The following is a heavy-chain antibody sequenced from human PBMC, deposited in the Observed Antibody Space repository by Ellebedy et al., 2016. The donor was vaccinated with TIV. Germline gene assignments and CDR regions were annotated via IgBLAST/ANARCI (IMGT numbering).Heavy chain of an antibody. J-gene: IGHJ4*02. Sequence: GESLKISXAASGFTFSSYIMEWVRQAPGKGLEWISYISSSSSAIYYADSVKGRFTISRDNAKNSVYLQMSSLRAEDTAVYYCVRDGEGFDYWGQGILVTVSS. CDR2: ISSSSSAI. CDR1: GFTFSSYI. CDR3: VRDGEGFDY. V-gene: IGHV3-48*04.